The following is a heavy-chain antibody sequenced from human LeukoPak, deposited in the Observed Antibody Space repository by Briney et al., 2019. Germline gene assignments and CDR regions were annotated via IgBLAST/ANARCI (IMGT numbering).Heavy chain of an antibody. J-gene: IGHJ4*02. CDR2: IIPIFGTA. D-gene: IGHD1-14*01. Sequence: GASVKVSCKASGGTFSSYAISWVRQAPGQGLEWMGGIIPIFGTANYAQKFQGRVTITADESTSTAYMELSSLRSEDTAVYYCARAPGGNPTTHYFDSWGQGTLVTVSS. V-gene: IGHV1-69*01. CDR1: GGTFSSYA. CDR3: ARAPGGNPTTHYFDS.